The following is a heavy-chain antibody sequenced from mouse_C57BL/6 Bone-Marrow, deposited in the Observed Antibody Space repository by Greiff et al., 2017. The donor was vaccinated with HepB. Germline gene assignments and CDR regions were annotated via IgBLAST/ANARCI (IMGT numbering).Heavy chain of an antibody. Sequence: EVQRVESGGGLVQPKGSLKLSCAASGFTFNTYAMHWVRQAPGKGLEWVARIRSKSSNYATYYADSVKDRFTISRDDSQSMLYLQMNNLKTEDTAMYYCVRDDNYSNYGAMDYWGQGTSVTVSS. J-gene: IGHJ4*01. V-gene: IGHV10-3*01. CDR1: GFTFNTYA. CDR3: VRDDNYSNYGAMDY. CDR2: IRSKSSNYAT. D-gene: IGHD2-5*01.